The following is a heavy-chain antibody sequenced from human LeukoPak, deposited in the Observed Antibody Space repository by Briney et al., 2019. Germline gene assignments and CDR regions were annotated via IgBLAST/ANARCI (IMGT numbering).Heavy chain of an antibody. J-gene: IGHJ4*02. CDR3: ARTNPGLRESY. D-gene: IGHD4-17*01. V-gene: IGHV3-21*01. Sequence: GGSLRLSCAASGFTFSSYSMNWVRQAPGKGLEWVLSISSSSSYIYYADSVKGRFTISRDNAKNSLYLQMNSLRAEDTAVYYCARTNPGLRESYWGQGTLVTVSS. CDR2: ISSSSSYI. CDR1: GFTFSSYS.